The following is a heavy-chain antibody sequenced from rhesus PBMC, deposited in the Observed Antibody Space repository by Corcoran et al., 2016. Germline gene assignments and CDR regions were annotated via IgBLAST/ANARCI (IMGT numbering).Heavy chain of an antibody. V-gene: IGHV3S5*01. CDR2: ISNGGGST. J-gene: IGHJ2*01. CDR3: AKLYSSWDWYFDL. Sequence: EVQLVESGGGLVQPGGSLRLSCAASGFTFSSYGMSWVRQAPGKGLEWVSYISNGGGSTYYADSVKGRFTISRDNAKNTLSLKMNSLRAEDTAVYYCAKLYSSWDWYFDLWGPGTPITISS. CDR1: GFTFSSYG. D-gene: IGHD6-13*01.